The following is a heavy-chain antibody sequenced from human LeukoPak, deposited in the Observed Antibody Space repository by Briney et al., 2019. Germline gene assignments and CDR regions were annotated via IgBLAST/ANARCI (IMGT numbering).Heavy chain of an antibody. Sequence: PGGSLTLTCAVSGFTFSRYAVRGGRRAPGEGVEGVLGFGVGDDSPYYADSVRGRFIVSRDKSKNTLFLQINHLRAEDTAIYYCAKMTGSGRQEFFDYWGQGTVVTVSS. V-gene: IGHV3-23*01. CDR2: FGVGDDSP. CDR1: GFTFSRYA. D-gene: IGHD3-10*01. J-gene: IGHJ4*02. CDR3: AKMTGSGRQEFFDY.